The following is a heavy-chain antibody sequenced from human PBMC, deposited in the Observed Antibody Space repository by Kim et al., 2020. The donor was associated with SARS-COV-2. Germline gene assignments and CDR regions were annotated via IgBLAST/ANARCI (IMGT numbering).Heavy chain of an antibody. J-gene: IGHJ6*02. D-gene: IGHD2-15*01. CDR1: GFTFSSYG. CDR3: AKGGCSGGSCYNLHYYYGVGV. Sequence: GGSLRLSCAASGFTFSSYGMSWVRRAPGTGLQWVSAISGSGGSTYYTDSVKGRFTISRDNSKNTLYLQMNSLRAEDTAVYYCAKGGCSGGSCYNLHYYYGVGVWGQGTTFTVSS. CDR2: ISGSGGST. V-gene: IGHV3-23*01.